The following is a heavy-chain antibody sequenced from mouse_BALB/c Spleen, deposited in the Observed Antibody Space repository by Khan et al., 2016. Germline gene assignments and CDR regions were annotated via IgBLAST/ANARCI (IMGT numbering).Heavy chain of an antibody. CDR3: AVGVYGHFDY. D-gene: IGHD1-1*02. CDR2: ILPGSDST. V-gene: IGHV1-9*01. CDR1: DYTFNNYG. J-gene: IGHJ2*01. Sequence: QVQLQQSGAELMEPGASVKISCKATDYTFNNYGIEWVKQRPGHGLEWIGEILPGSDSTNYTEKFKDKATFTTDTSSNTTYMQLSSLTSEDSAVYYCAVGVYGHFDYWGQGTTLTVSS.